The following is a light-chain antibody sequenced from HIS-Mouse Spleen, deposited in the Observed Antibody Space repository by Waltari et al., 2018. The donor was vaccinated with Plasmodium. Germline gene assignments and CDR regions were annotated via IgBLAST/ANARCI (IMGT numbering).Light chain of an antibody. V-gene: IGLV3-1*01. Sequence: SYELTQPPSVSVSPGQTASITCSGDNLGDKYVCWYQQKPGQSPVLVIYQVSKRPSGIPERFSGSNSGNTATLTISGTQAMDEADYYCQAWDSSTVVFGGGTKLTVL. J-gene: IGLJ2*01. CDR2: QVS. CDR3: QAWDSSTVV. CDR1: NLGDKY.